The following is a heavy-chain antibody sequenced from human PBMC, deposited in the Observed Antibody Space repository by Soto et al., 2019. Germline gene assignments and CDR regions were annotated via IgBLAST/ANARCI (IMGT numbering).Heavy chain of an antibody. D-gene: IGHD4-4*01. J-gene: IGHJ6*02. V-gene: IGHV1-2*02. Sequence: ASVKVSCKASGYTFTGSYIYWVRQAPGQGLEWMGWINPSSGGTEFAERFQGRVTVTRDTSIRTVFLELNSLTSDDTGVYFCARAFRTYSHGVHVWGQGTGVTVS. CDR3: ARAFRTYSHGVHV. CDR1: GYTFTGSY. CDR2: INPSSGGT.